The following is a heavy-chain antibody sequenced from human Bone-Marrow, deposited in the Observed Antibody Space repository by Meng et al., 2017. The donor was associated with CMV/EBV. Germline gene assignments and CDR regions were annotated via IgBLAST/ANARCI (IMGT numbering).Heavy chain of an antibody. Sequence: GGSLRLSCAASGFTFSSYSMNWVRQAPGKGLEWVSYISSSSSTIYYAGSVKGRFTISRDNAKNSLYLQMNSLRAEDTAVYYCARGADFWSGYYNDAFDIWGQGTMVTVSS. CDR3: ARGADFWSGYYNDAFDI. D-gene: IGHD3-3*01. V-gene: IGHV3-48*04. CDR2: ISSSSSTI. J-gene: IGHJ3*02. CDR1: GFTFSSYS.